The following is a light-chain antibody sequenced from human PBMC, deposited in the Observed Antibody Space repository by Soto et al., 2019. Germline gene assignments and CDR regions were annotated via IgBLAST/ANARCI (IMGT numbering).Light chain of an antibody. J-gene: IGLJ7*01. V-gene: IGLV1-40*01. CDR1: SSNIGAGYD. CDR2: GNS. Sequence: QSVLTQPPSVSGAPGQRVTISCTGSSSNIGAGYDVHWYQQLPGTAPKLLIYGNSNRLSGVPDRFSGSKSGTSASLAITGLQAEDEADYYCQSYDSSLSGYVFGGGTQLTVL. CDR3: QSYDSSLSGYV.